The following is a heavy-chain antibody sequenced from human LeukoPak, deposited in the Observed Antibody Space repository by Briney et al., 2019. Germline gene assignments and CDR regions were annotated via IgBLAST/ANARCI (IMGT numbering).Heavy chain of an antibody. CDR1: GFTLSSYG. J-gene: IGHJ4*02. V-gene: IGHV3-30*18. Sequence: GGSLRLSCAASGFTLSSYGMHWVRQAPGKGLEWVAVISYDGSNKYYADSVKGRFTISRDNSKNTLYLQMNSLRAEDTAVYYCAKVSGSYSLTLDYWGQGTLVTVSS. CDR3: AKVSGSYSLTLDY. D-gene: IGHD3-10*01. CDR2: ISYDGSNK.